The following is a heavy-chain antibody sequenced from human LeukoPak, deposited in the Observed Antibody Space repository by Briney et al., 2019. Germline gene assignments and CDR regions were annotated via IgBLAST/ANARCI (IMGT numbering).Heavy chain of an antibody. V-gene: IGHV4-39*01. D-gene: IGHD1-7*01. CDR2: IYYSGST. CDR1: GGSISSSSYY. Sequence: SETLSLTCTVSGGSISSSSYYWGWVRQPPGKGLEWIGSIYYSGSTYYNPSLKSRVTISVDTSKNQFSLKLSSVTAADTAVYYCARRGISGTKFGWFDPWGQGTLVTVSS. CDR3: ARRGISGTKFGWFDP. J-gene: IGHJ5*02.